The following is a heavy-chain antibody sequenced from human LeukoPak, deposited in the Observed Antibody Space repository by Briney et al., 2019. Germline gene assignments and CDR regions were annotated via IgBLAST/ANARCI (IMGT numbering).Heavy chain of an antibody. CDR1: GFTFSNYA. CDR3: ARFRSGDYHDY. D-gene: IGHD3/OR15-3a*01. J-gene: IGHJ4*02. V-gene: IGHV3-23*01. CDR2: ISGSTVST. Sequence: GGSLRLFCAASGFTFSNYAMSWVRQAPGKGLEWVSTISGSTVSTYYADSVKGRFTISRDNSKSTLYLQMNSLRDEDTAVYYCARFRSGDYHDYWGQGTLVTVSS.